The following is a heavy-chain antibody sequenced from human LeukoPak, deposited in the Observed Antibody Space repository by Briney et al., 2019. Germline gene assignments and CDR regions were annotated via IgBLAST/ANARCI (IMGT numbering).Heavy chain of an antibody. CDR2: IYTSWST. V-gene: IGHV4-61*02. CDR1: GGSISSGSYY. D-gene: IGHD6-13*01. Sequence: SETLSLTCTVSGGSISSGSYYWSWIRQPAGKGLEWIGRIYTSWSTNYNPSLESRVSISIDTSKNQFSLKLSSVTAADTAVYYCARGVGNSSRVRYSYMDVWGKGTTVTVSS. CDR3: ARGVGNSSRVRYSYMDV. J-gene: IGHJ6*03.